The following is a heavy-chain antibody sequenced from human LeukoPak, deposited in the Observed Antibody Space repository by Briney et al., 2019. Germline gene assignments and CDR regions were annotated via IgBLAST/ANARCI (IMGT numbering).Heavy chain of an antibody. CDR3: ARGGRPKFWSGYFY. Sequence: PVGSLRLSCAASGFTVSSNYMSWVRQAPGKGLEWVSVIYSGGSTYYADSVKGRFTISRDNSKNTLYLQMNSLRAEDTAVYYCARGGRPKFWSGYFYWGQGTLVIVSS. D-gene: IGHD3-3*01. CDR1: GFTVSSNY. CDR2: IYSGGST. J-gene: IGHJ4*02. V-gene: IGHV3-53*01.